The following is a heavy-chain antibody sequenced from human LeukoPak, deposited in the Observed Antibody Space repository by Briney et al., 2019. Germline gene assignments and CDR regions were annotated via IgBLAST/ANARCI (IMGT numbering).Heavy chain of an antibody. V-gene: IGHV3-21*01. CDR2: ISSSSSYI. D-gene: IGHD2-15*01. CDR1: GFTFSSYS. Sequence: GGSLRLSCAASGFTFSSYSMNWVRQAPGKGLEWVSSISSSSSYIYYADSVKGRFTISRDNAKNSLYLQMNSLRAEDTAVYYCAREVQEDVVEGDGWFDPWGQGTLVTVSS. CDR3: AREVQEDVVEGDGWFDP. J-gene: IGHJ5*02.